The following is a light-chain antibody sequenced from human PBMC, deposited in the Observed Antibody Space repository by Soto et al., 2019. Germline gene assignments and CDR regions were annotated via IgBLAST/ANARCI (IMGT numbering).Light chain of an antibody. J-gene: IGLJ3*02. CDR1: SGSVSTTYH. V-gene: IGLV8-61*01. CDR3: VIYINGARV. CDR2: ATN. Sequence: QTVVTQEPSFSVSPGGTVTLTCGLSSGSVSTTYHPSWYQQTPGQAPRTLIYATNSRSPGVPDRFSGSILGNKAALTITGAQADDESDYYCVIYINGARVFSGGTKLTVL.